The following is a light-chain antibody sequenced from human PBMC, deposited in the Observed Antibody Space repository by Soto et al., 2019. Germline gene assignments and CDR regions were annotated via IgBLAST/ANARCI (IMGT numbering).Light chain of an antibody. CDR3: QSYDSGRSGNEV. Sequence: QSVLTQPPSVSGAPGQRVTISCTGSSSNIGAGYDVHWYQQLPGTAPKLLIYGNSNRPSGVPDRFSGSKSGTSASLAITGLQAEDEADYYCQSYDSGRSGNEVFGGGTKLTVL. CDR1: SSNIGAGYD. CDR2: GNS. V-gene: IGLV1-40*01. J-gene: IGLJ2*01.